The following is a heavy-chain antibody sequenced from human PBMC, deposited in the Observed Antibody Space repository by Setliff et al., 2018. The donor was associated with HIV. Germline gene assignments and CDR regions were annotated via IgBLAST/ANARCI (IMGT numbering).Heavy chain of an antibody. CDR3: ATSGFYDILTGPTPGAFDI. CDR1: GHSLTELS. J-gene: IGHJ3*02. V-gene: IGHV1-24*01. D-gene: IGHD3-9*01. Sequence: ASVKVSCKLSGHSLTELSIHWVRQAPGEGLEWVGGFDPEDDETVYAEKFQGRVMMTEDTSTDTAYMALSSLKSEDTAMYYCATSGFYDILTGPTPGAFDIWGQGTVVTVSS. CDR2: FDPEDDET.